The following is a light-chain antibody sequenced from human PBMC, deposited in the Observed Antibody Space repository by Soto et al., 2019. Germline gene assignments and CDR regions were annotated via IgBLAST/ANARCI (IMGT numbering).Light chain of an antibody. CDR2: DVS. Sequence: QSVLTQPRSVSGSPGQSVTIYCTGASSDVGGYNYVSWYQQHPGKAPTLMIYDVSKRPSGVPDRFSGSKSGNTASLTISGLQTEDEADYYCCSYAGRYTYVFGTGTKLTVL. J-gene: IGLJ1*01. CDR1: SSDVGGYNY. CDR3: CSYAGRYTYV. V-gene: IGLV2-11*01.